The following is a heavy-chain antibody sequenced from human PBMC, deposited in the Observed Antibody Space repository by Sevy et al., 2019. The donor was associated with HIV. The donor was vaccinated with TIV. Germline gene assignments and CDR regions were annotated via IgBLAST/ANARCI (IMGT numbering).Heavy chain of an antibody. CDR2: ISSSSSYI. J-gene: IGHJ4*02. V-gene: IGHV3-21*01. CDR1: GFTFSSYS. Sequence: GGSLRLSCAASGFTFSSYSMNWVRQAPRKGLEWVSSISSSSSYIYYADSVKGRFTISRDNAKNSLYLQMNSLRAEDTAVYYCARDLTTMVRGVPHYWGQGTLVTVSS. CDR3: ARDLTTMVRGVPHY. D-gene: IGHD3-10*01.